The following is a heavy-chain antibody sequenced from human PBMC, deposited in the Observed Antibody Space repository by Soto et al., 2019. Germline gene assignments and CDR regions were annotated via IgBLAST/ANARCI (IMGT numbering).Heavy chain of an antibody. CDR1: GGSISSGDYY. D-gene: IGHD2-8*02. J-gene: IGHJ4*02. CDR2: IYYSGST. Sequence: SETLSLTCTVSGGSISSGDYYWSWIRQPPGKGLEWIGYIYYSGSTYYNPSLKSRVTISVDTSKNQFSLKLSSVTAADTAVYYCARASTGGVDFDYWGQGTLVTVSS. CDR3: ARASTGGVDFDY. V-gene: IGHV4-30-4*01.